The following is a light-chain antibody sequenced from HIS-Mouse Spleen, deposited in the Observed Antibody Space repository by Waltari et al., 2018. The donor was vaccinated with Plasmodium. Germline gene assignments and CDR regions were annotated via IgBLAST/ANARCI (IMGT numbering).Light chain of an antibody. CDR2: DAS. CDR3: QQRSNWPRVLT. V-gene: IGKV3-11*01. Sequence: DIVLTQSPAPLSLSPGERATLSCRASQSVSRYLAWYQQKPGQAPRLLIYDASNRATGIPARFSGSGSGTDFTLTISSLEPEDFAVYYCQQRSNWPRVLTFGGGTKVEIK. CDR1: QSVSRY. J-gene: IGKJ4*01.